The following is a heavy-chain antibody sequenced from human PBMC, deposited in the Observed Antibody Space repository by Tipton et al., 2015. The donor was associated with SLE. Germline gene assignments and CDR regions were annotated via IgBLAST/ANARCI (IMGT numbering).Heavy chain of an antibody. J-gene: IGHJ3*02. Sequence: TLSLTCSVSGASLNTGTYYWSWIRQPAGKGLEWIGRISKSGRTDYSPSLKSRLSISIDTSKNQFSLKLKSVTAADTAMYYCARGGVAAPGAGAFDIWSQGTMVTVSS. D-gene: IGHD6-13*01. V-gene: IGHV4-61*02. CDR2: ISKSGRT. CDR3: ARGGVAAPGAGAFDI. CDR1: GASLNTGTYY.